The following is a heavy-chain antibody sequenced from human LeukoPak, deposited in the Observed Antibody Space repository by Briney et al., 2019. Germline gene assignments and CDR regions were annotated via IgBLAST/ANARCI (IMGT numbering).Heavy chain of an antibody. J-gene: IGHJ6*03. CDR3: ARHVVAVAGILIYYYYMDV. V-gene: IGHV4-34*01. Sequence: PSETLSLTCAVYGGSFSGYYWSWIRQPPGKGLEWIGEINHSGSTNYNPSLKSRVTISVDTSKNQFSLKLSSVTAADTAVYYCARHVVAVAGILIYYYYMDVWGKGTTVTISS. CDR1: GGSFSGYY. D-gene: IGHD6-19*01. CDR2: INHSGST.